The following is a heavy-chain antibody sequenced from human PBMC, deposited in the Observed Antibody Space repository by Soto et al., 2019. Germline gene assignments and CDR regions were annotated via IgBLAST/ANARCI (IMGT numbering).Heavy chain of an antibody. CDR1: GGIFSSYD. CDR3: ARGRAHRWQLVRVTNWFYP. Sequence: SVKDSCTASGGIFSSYDINWVRQATGQGPEWMGWMNPNSGNTGYAQKFQGISAMTRNTSISTAYVELSSLRSEDTAVYYCARGRAHRWQLVRVTNWFYPWGQGTLVTVYS. J-gene: IGHJ5*02. CDR2: MNPNSGNT. V-gene: IGHV1-8*02. D-gene: IGHD6-6*01.